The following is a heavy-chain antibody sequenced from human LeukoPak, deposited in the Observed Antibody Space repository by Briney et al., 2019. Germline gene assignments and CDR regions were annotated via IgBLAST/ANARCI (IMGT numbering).Heavy chain of an antibody. CDR3: ARAYYSYGPNYYFDY. Sequence: SETLFLTCTVSGGSISSYYWSWIRQPPGKGLEWIGYIYYSGSTNYNPSLKSRVTISVDTSKNQFSLKLSSVTAADTAVYYCARAYYSYGPNYYFDYWGQGTLVTVSS. D-gene: IGHD5-18*01. J-gene: IGHJ4*02. CDR1: GGSISSYY. V-gene: IGHV4-59*01. CDR2: IYYSGST.